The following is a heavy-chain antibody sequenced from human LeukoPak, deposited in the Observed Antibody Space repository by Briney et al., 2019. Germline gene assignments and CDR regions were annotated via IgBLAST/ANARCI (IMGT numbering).Heavy chain of an antibody. V-gene: IGHV1-69*13. CDR2: IIPIFGTA. Sequence: EASVKVSCKASGYTFTSYYMHWVRQAPGQGLEWMGGIIPIFGTANYAQKFQGRVTITADESTSTAYMELSSLRSEDTAVYYCAREGGDYYDSSGYYRGLLDYWGQGTLVTVSS. J-gene: IGHJ4*02. CDR1: GYTFTSYY. D-gene: IGHD3-22*01. CDR3: AREGGDYYDSSGYYRGLLDY.